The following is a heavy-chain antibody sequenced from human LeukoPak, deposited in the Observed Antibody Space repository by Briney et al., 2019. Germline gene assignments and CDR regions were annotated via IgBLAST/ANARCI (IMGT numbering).Heavy chain of an antibody. CDR2: ISYDGSNK. D-gene: IGHD6-6*01. V-gene: IGHV3-30*18. CDR1: GFTFSSYG. CDR3: AKGSSGDY. J-gene: IGHJ4*02. Sequence: GGSLRLSCAASGFTFSSYGMHWVRQAPGKGLEWVAVISYDGSNKYYADSMKGRFTISRDNSKNTLYLQMNSLRAEDTAVYYCAKGSSGDYWGQGTLVTVSS.